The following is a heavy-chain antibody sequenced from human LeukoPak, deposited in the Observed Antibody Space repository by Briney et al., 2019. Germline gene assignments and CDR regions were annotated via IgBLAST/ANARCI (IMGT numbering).Heavy chain of an antibody. Sequence: GGSLRLSCAASGFTFSSYSMNWVRPAPGKGLEWVSSISSSSSYIYYADSVKGRFTISRDNAKNSVFLQMDSLRTEDTAVYFCFTSLGYWGQGTLVTVSS. V-gene: IGHV3-21*01. D-gene: IGHD3-16*01. J-gene: IGHJ4*02. CDR2: ISSSSSYI. CDR3: FTSLGY. CDR1: GFTFSSYS.